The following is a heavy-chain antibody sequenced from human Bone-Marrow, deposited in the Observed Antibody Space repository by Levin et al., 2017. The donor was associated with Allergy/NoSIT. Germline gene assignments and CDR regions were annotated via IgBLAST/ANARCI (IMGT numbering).Heavy chain of an antibody. Sequence: SETLSLTCTVSGDSIISATYYWGWVRPPPGKGLEWIGSVYFSGSTYLSPFLKSRVTMSVDTSRSHFSLNLSSVTAADTAVYYCARVPALRFLDWFLDYWGRGVLVTVSS. V-gene: IGHV4-39*02. CDR1: GDSIISATYY. CDR3: ARVPALRFLDWFLDY. CDR2: VYFSGST. D-gene: IGHD3-9*01. J-gene: IGHJ4*02.